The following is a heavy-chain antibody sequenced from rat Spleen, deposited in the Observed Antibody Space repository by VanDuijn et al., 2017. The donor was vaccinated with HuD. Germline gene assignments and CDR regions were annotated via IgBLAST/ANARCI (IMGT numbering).Heavy chain of an antibody. CDR2: INNEGST. CDR3: TRGGNYFDY. Sequence: EVLLQESGPGLVKPSQSLSLTCSVTFYSIISSYRWNWIRKFPGNKLEWMGYINNEGSTTYNPSLKSRISITRDTSRNQFFLQVNSVIIDDTATYYCTRGGNYFDYWGQGVMVTVSS. V-gene: IGHV3-3*01. CDR1: FYSIISSYR. J-gene: IGHJ2*01.